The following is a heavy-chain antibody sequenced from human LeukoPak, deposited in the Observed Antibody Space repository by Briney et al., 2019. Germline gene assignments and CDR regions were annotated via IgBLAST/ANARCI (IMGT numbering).Heavy chain of an antibody. Sequence: SETLSLTCSLSGGSISSFYWSWVRQPAGKGLEWIGRIYASGITNYNPSLKSQVTISVDTSKNQFSLNLRSVTAADTAVYYCAISSGWYLNWFDPWGQGTLVTVSS. CDR2: IYASGIT. CDR3: AISSGWYLNWFDP. D-gene: IGHD6-19*01. V-gene: IGHV4-4*07. CDR1: GGSISSFY. J-gene: IGHJ5*02.